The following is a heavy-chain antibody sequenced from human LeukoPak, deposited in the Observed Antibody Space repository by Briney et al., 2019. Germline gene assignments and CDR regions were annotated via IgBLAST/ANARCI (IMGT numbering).Heavy chain of an antibody. CDR2: ISGSGATT. V-gene: IGHV3-23*01. D-gene: IGHD1-26*01. J-gene: IGHJ4*02. CDR1: GFTFSSCA. Sequence: PGGSLRLSCAPSGFTFSSCAMTSVRQSPGKGLEWVSSISGSGATTYYADSGKGRFTISRDNSNNTVYLQMNSLRAEETAVYYCAKDQSRVGASDPFDYWGQGMQVGVFS. CDR3: AKDQSRVGASDPFDY.